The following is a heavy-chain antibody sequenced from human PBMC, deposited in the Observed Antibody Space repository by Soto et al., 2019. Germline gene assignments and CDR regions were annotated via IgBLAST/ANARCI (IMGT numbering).Heavy chain of an antibody. V-gene: IGHV1-69*01. D-gene: IGHD5-12*01. CDR3: ARDEVEMATMGPLDY. Sequence: QVQLVQSGAEVKKPGSSVKASCKASGGTFSSYAISWVRQAPGQGLEWMGGIIPIFGTANYAQKFQGRVTITADESTSTAYMELSSLRSEDTAVYYCARDEVEMATMGPLDYWGQGTLVTVSS. CDR1: GGTFSSYA. J-gene: IGHJ4*02. CDR2: IIPIFGTA.